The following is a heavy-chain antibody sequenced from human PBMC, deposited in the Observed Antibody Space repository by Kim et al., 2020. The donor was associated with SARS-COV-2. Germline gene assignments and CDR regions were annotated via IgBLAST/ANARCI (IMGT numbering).Heavy chain of an antibody. J-gene: IGHJ3*02. Sequence: GGSLRLSCAASGFTFSSYSMNWVRQAPGKGLEWVSSISSSSSYIYYADSVKGRFTISRDNAKNSLYLQMNSLRAEDTAVYYCARPSTAYSPRGTDAFDIWGQGKMATVSS. V-gene: IGHV3-21*04. CDR1: GFTFSSYS. CDR2: ISSSSSYI. D-gene: IGHD3-10*01. CDR3: ARPSTAYSPRGTDAFDI.